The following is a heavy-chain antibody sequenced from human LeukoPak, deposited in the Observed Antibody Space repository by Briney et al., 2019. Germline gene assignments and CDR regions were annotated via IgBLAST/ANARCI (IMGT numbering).Heavy chain of an antibody. D-gene: IGHD3-22*01. CDR2: IYYSGGT. Sequence: PSETLSLTCTVSGGSISSSSSYWGWIRQPRGKGLEWIGTIYYSGGTYYNPSLRSRVTISVDTSKKQFSPKLSSVTAPDTTVYYCARHYYDSSGYYIPSFDYWGQGTLVTVSS. CDR1: GGSISSSSSY. CDR3: ARHYYDSSGYYIPSFDY. J-gene: IGHJ4*02. V-gene: IGHV4-39*01.